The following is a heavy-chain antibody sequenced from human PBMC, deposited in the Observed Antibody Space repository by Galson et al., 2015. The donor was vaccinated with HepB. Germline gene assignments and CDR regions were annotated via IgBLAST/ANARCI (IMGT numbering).Heavy chain of an antibody. CDR2: IYPGDSET. CDR3: ARHPVTVVRGGLFFPPTDY. J-gene: IGHJ4*02. Sequence: QSGAEVKKPGESLKVSCKGSGYSFTNYYLAWVRQMPGKGLEWMGFIYPGDSETRYSPSFEGQVTISADKSISTAYLQWNSLKASDTAMYYCARHPVTVVRGGLFFPPTDYWGQGTLVTVSS. CDR1: GYSFTNYY. D-gene: IGHD3-10*01. V-gene: IGHV5-51*01.